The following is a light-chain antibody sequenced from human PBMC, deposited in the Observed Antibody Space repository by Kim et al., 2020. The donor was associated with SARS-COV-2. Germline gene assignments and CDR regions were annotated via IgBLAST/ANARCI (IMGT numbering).Light chain of an antibody. CDR2: GAS. Sequence: EIVLTQSPGTLSLSPGERATLSCRASQSVSSNYLAWYQQTPGPAPRLLIYGASSRATGIPDRFSGSGSGTDFTLTITRLEHEDVAVYYCQQYSSSPATFGEGTKVDIK. CDR3: QQYSSSPAT. CDR1: QSVSSNY. J-gene: IGKJ1*01. V-gene: IGKV3-20*01.